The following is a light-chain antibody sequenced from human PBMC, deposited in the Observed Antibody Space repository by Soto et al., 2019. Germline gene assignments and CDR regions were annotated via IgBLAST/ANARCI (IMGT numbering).Light chain of an antibody. CDR1: QSVSSSY. J-gene: IGKJ2*01. V-gene: IGKV3-20*01. Sequence: EIVLTQSPGTLSLSPGERATLSCRASQSVSSSYLAWYQQKPGQAPRLLIYGASSRATGIPDRFSGSGSGKDFNFTISKLEPEDFAVYYCQQYGSSPYTFGQGTKLEIK. CDR2: GAS. CDR3: QQYGSSPYT.